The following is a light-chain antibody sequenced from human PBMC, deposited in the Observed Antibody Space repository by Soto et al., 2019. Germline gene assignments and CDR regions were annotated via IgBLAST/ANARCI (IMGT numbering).Light chain of an antibody. V-gene: IGKV3-15*01. Sequence: EIVMTQSPATLSVSPGERATLSCRASQSLSSNLAWYQQKPGQAPRLLIYGASTRATGIPARFSGSGSGTEFTLTISILQSEDFAVYYCRQYNNWPLTFGGGTKVEIK. CDR3: RQYNNWPLT. CDR2: GAS. CDR1: QSLSSN. J-gene: IGKJ4*01.